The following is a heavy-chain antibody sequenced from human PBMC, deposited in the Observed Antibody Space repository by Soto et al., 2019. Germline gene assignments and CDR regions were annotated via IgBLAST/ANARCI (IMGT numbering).Heavy chain of an antibody. J-gene: IGHJ5*02. CDR2: IYDSGST. V-gene: IGHV4-31*03. D-gene: IGHD3-10*01. CDR3: ASGSMLRGAIDP. CDR1: GGSISSGGDY. Sequence: PSETLSLTCTVSGGSISSGGDYWSWIRQHPGKGLEWIGYIYDSGSTYSNPSLKSRVTISVDTSKNQFSLNLSPVTAADTAVYYCASGSMLRGAIDPWGQGTLVTVPS.